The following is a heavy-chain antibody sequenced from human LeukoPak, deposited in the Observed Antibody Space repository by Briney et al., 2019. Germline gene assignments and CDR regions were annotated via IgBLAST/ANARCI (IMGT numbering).Heavy chain of an antibody. V-gene: IGHV3-7*03. J-gene: IGHJ6*02. CDR3: ARAAPLLSGDYYGMDV. CDR1: GFTFSSSW. CDR2: IKQDGSEK. D-gene: IGHD2-2*01. Sequence: GGSLRLSCAASGFTFSSSWMSWVRQAPGKGLEWVANIKQDGSEKYYADSVKGRFTISRDNAKNSLYLQMNSLRAEDTAVYYCARAAPLLSGDYYGMDVWGQGTTVTVSS.